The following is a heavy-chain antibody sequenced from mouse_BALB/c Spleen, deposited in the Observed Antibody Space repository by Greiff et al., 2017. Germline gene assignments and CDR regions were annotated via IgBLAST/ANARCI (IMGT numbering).Heavy chain of an antibody. V-gene: IGHV6-6*02. CDR1: GFTFSNYW. CDR3: TSSLFYYAMDY. J-gene: IGHJ4*01. CDR2: IRLKSNNYAT. Sequence: EVMLVESGGGLVQPGGSMKLSCVASGFTFSNYWMNWVRQSPEKGLEWVAEIRLKSNNYATHYAESVKGRFTISRDDSNSSVYLQMNNLRAEDTGIYYCTSSLFYYAMDYWGQGTSVTVSS. D-gene: IGHD2-3*01.